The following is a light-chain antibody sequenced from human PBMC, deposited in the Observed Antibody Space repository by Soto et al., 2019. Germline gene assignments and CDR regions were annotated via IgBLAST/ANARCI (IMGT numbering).Light chain of an antibody. Sequence: EIVMTQSPATLSVSPGERATLSCRASQSVSSNLAWYQQKPCQAPRLLIYCASTRATGIPARFSSSVSGTEFTLTISSLQSEDFAVYYCQQYNNWPPYPFGQGNKLEIK. J-gene: IGKJ2*01. V-gene: IGKV3-15*01. CDR3: QQYNNWPPYP. CDR2: CAS. CDR1: QSVSSN.